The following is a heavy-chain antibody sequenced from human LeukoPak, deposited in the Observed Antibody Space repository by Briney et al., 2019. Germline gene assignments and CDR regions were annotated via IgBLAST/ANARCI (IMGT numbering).Heavy chain of an antibody. J-gene: IGHJ4*02. CDR1: GYTFTSHY. V-gene: IGHV1-46*01. Sequence: GASVKVSCKASGYTFTSHYIHWVRQAPGQGLEWMGIINPNGGSTGYAQKFQGRDTLTRDTSTSTVYMELSSLRSEDTAVYYCVRGTGTSFGYFDYWGQGTLVTVSS. CDR2: INPNGGST. CDR3: VRGTGTSFGYFDY. D-gene: IGHD1-14*01.